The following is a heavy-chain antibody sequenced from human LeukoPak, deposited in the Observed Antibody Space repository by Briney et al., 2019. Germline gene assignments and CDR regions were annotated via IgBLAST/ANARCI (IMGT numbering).Heavy chain of an antibody. Sequence: KPSETLSLTCTVSGYSISSGYYWSWIRQPPGKGLEWIGYIYYSGSTNYNPSLKSRVTISVDTSKNQFSLKLSSVTAADTAVYYCVRDAGYYDTSGYENYYYYMDVWGKGTTVTISS. V-gene: IGHV4-59*01. D-gene: IGHD3-22*01. CDR1: GYSISSGYY. CDR3: VRDAGYYDTSGYENYYYYMDV. CDR2: IYYSGST. J-gene: IGHJ6*03.